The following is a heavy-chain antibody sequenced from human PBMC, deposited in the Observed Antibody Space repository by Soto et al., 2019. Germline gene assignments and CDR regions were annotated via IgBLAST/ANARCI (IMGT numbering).Heavy chain of an antibody. CDR1: GGSISSYY. V-gene: IGHV4-59*01. J-gene: IGHJ5*02. CDR3: ARAYDTNWFDP. Sequence: SETLSLTCTVSGGSISSYYWSWIRQPPGKGLEWIGYIYYSGSTNYNPSLRSRVTISVDTSKNQFSLKLSSVTAADTAVYYCARAYDTNWFDPWGQGTLVTVSS. CDR2: IYYSGST. D-gene: IGHD2-8*01.